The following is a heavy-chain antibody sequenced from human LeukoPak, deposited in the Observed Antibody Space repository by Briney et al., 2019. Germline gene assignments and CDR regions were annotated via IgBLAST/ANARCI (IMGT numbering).Heavy chain of an antibody. CDR2: IGPGGDI. V-gene: IGHV3-21*05. J-gene: IGHJ4*02. CDR3: ARRFDS. Sequence: GGSLRLSCAASGFSFTTYSMNWVRQAPGRGLEWISYIGPGGDIYYSDSVTGRFTVSRDTAKNPLYLQMNGLSLEDTAVYYCARRFDSWGQGTLVTVSS. CDR1: GFSFTTYS.